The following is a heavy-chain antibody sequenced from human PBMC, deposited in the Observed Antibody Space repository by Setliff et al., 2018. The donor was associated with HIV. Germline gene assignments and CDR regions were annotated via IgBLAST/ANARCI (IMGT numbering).Heavy chain of an antibody. CDR1: GFTFTDWY. V-gene: IGHV3-11*06. D-gene: IGHD3-16*01. CDR2: ISSSTSSHI. Sequence: GASLKISCAASGFTFTDWYMNWIRQAPGKGLEWISYISSSTSSHINYADSVKGRFTISRDNAKKSLYLQMSSLRADDTAVYYCARDRGGGGFDIWGHGTMVTVSS. J-gene: IGHJ3*02. CDR3: ARDRGGGGFDI.